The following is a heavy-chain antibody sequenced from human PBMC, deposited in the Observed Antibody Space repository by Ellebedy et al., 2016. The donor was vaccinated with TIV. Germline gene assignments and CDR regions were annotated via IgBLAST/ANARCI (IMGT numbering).Heavy chain of an antibody. D-gene: IGHD4-11*01. CDR1: GYSFTGYY. V-gene: IGHV1-2*02. CDR3: VRELTKPVTGDY. Sequence: AASVKVSCKTSGYSFTGYYIHWVRQAPGQGPEWVGWINPDNGVTVYEQKLQGRVTITGDTSISTVYMELSSLRSDDTAIYYCVRELTKPVTGDYWGQGTLVFVSS. CDR2: INPDNGVT. J-gene: IGHJ4*02.